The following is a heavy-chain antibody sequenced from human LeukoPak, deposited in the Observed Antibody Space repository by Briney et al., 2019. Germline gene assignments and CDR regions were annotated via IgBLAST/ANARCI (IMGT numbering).Heavy chain of an antibody. CDR1: GFTVSNNY. CDR2: IYSGGST. J-gene: IGHJ4*02. V-gene: IGHV3-53*01. CDR3: ASLSLGHY. D-gene: IGHD6-6*01. Sequence: SGGSLRLSCAASGFTVSNNYMSWVRQAPGKGLEWVSVIYSGGSTYYADFVKGRFTISRDTSKNTLSLQMNSLRAEDTAVYYCASLSLGHYWGQGTLVTVSS.